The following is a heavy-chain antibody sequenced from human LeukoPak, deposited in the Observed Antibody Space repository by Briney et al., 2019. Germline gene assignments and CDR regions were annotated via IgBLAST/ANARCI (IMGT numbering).Heavy chain of an antibody. V-gene: IGHV3-7*01. CDR2: IKEDGSEK. CDR1: GFTFSSNW. D-gene: IGHD1-20*01. Sequence: GGSLRLSCAASGFTFSSNWMSWVRQAPGKGLEWVANIKEDGSEKYYVDSVKGRFTISRDNAKNSLYLQMNSLRAEDTAVYYCARDEYNWNVDAFDIWGQGTVVTVSS. CDR3: ARDEYNWNVDAFDI. J-gene: IGHJ3*02.